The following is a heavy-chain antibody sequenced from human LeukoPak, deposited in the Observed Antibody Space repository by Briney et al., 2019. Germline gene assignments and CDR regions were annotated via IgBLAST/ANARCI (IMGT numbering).Heavy chain of an antibody. CDR1: GFNFSAFW. J-gene: IGHJ4*02. V-gene: IGHV3-7*01. Sequence: GGSLRLSYAASGFNFSAFWMSWVRQAPGKGLEWVANIKVDGSEKNYVDSVKGRFTISRDNAKNSLYLQMNSLRVEDTAVYYCARGGRNLDYWGQGTLVTVSS. CDR2: IKVDGSEK. D-gene: IGHD1-14*01. CDR3: ARGGRNLDY.